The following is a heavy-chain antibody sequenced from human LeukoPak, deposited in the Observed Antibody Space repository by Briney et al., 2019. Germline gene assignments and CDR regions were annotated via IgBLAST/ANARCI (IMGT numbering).Heavy chain of an antibody. Sequence: GASVKVSCKASGYSFTSYAMHWVRQAPGQRLEWMGWINAGNGNTKYSQMFQGRVTITRDTSASTAYMELSSLRSEDTAVYYCARTTAMVTIFDYWGQGTLVTVSS. CDR1: GYSFTSYA. CDR2: INAGNGNT. D-gene: IGHD5-18*01. V-gene: IGHV1-3*01. CDR3: ARTTAMVTIFDY. J-gene: IGHJ4*02.